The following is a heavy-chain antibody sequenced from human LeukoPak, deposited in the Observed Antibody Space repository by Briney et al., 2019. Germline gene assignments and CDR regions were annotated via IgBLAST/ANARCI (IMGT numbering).Heavy chain of an antibody. CDR2: ISSSSSYI. CDR3: AAMTSVTTGDY. V-gene: IGHV3-21*01. Sequence: GGSLRLSCAASGFTFSSYSMNWVRQAPGKGLEWVSSISSSSSYIYYADSVKGRFTISRDNSKNTLYLQMNSLRAEDTAVYYCAAMTSVTTGDYWGQGTLVTVSS. J-gene: IGHJ4*02. CDR1: GFTFSSYS. D-gene: IGHD4-11*01.